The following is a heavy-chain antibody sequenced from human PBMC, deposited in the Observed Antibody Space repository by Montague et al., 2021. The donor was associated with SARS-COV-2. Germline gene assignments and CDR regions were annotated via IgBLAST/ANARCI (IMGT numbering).Heavy chain of an antibody. Sequence: SLRLSCAAPGFIFSNYAMTWVRQAPGKGLEWVSTMSGSGVRRDYADSVKGRFTISRDSSKNTLYLQMNSPRVEDTAVYYCAKDTATIRIAVALMDVWGQGTTVIVSS. CDR1: GFIFSNYA. J-gene: IGHJ6*02. CDR3: AKDTATIRIAVALMDV. D-gene: IGHD6-19*01. V-gene: IGHV3-23*01. CDR2: MSGSGVRR.